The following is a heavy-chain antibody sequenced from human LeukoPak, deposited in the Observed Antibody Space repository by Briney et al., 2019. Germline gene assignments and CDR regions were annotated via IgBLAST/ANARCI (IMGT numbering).Heavy chain of an antibody. CDR1: GLTVSSNY. V-gene: IGHV3-66*04. D-gene: IGHD5-18*01. J-gene: IGHJ4*02. CDR2: IYPDGNT. Sequence: GGSLRLSCAASGLTVSSNYMNWVRQAPGKGLEWVSMIYPDGNTFYANSVKGRFTISRDNSKNTLDPQMSSLRAEDTAVYFCARRGHGYGSPFDYWGQGTLVTVSS. CDR3: ARRGHGYGSPFDY.